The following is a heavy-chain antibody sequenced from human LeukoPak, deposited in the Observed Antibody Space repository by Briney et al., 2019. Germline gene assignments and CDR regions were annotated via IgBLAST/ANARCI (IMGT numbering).Heavy chain of an antibody. J-gene: IGHJ4*02. CDR3: TRTYSGSYPVHY. CDR2: IDWDADT. Sequence: SGPTLTNPTQTLTLTCTFSGLSLRTSGMCVSWIRQPPGNALEWIALIDWDADTYYSTSLKTRLTISKDTSKNQVVLTMTNMDPVHTATYYCTRTYSGSYPVHYWGQGTLVTVSS. D-gene: IGHD1-26*01. V-gene: IGHV2-70*13. CDR1: GLSLRTSGMC.